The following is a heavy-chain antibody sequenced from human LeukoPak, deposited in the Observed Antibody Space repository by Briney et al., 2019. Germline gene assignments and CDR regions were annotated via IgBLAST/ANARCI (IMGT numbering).Heavy chain of an antibody. CDR2: INPNSGGT. V-gene: IGHV1-2*02. CDR3: ARALRYYYDSSGYYYRGDYYYYYMDV. Sequence: APVKVSCKASGYTFTGYYMHWVRQAPGQGLEWMGWINPNSGGTNYAQKFQGRVTMTRDTSISTAYMELSRLRSDDTAVYYCARALRYYYDSSGYYYRGDYYYYYMDVWGKGTTVTVSS. CDR1: GYTFTGYY. J-gene: IGHJ6*03. D-gene: IGHD3-22*01.